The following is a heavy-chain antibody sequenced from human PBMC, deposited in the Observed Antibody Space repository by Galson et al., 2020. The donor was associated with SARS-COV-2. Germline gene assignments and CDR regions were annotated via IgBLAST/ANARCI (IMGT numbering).Heavy chain of an antibody. Sequence: GGSLRLSCAASGFTFRNYWLSWVRQAPGKGLEWVANTNQDGSAKYYVDSVKGRFTISSDNAKNSLYLEMNSLRAEDTAVYYCARDISVAAFDSWGQGTLVTVSS. D-gene: IGHD6-19*01. J-gene: IGHJ4*02. V-gene: IGHV3-7*01. CDR2: TNQDGSAK. CDR1: GFTFRNYW. CDR3: ARDISVAAFDS.